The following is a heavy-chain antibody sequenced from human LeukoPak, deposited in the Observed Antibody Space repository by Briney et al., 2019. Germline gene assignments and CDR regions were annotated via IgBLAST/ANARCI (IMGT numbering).Heavy chain of an antibody. J-gene: IGHJ3*02. CDR3: ARDRLNWPAYDAFDI. CDR1: GGSISSYY. CDR2: IYTSGST. D-gene: IGHD1-20*01. V-gene: IGHV4-4*07. Sequence: SETLSLTCTVSGGSISSYYWSWIRQPAGKGLEGFGRIYTSGSTNYNPSLKSRVTMSVDTSKNQFSLKLSSVTAADTAVYYCARDRLNWPAYDAFDIWGQGTMVTVSS.